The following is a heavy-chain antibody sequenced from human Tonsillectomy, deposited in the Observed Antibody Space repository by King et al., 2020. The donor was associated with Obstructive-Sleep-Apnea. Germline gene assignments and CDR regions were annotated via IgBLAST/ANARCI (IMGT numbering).Heavy chain of an antibody. Sequence: VQLVESGGGLVQPGGSLRLSCAASGFTFSSYSMNWVRQAPGKGLEWGSYISSSSRTIYYADSVKGRFTISRDNAKNSLYLQMNSLRAEDTAVYYCARDRKWELLLDYWGQGTLVTVSS. CDR2: ISSSSRTI. CDR3: ARDRKWELLLDY. V-gene: IGHV3-48*04. J-gene: IGHJ4*02. D-gene: IGHD1-26*01. CDR1: GFTFSSYS.